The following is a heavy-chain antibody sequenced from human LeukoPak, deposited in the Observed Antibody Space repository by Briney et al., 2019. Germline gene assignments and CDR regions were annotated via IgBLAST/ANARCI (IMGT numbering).Heavy chain of an antibody. CDR1: GGSISNYY. V-gene: IGHV4-59*01. CDR2: IYYSGST. D-gene: IGHD3-10*01. CDR3: ARIAVGGSYFLPDY. J-gene: IGHJ4*02. Sequence: SETLSLTCTVSGGSISNYYWTWIRQPPGKGLEWIGYIYYSGSTNYNPSLKSRVTISVDTSKNHFSLKLNSVTAADTAVYYCARIAVGGSYFLPDYWGQGTLVTVSS.